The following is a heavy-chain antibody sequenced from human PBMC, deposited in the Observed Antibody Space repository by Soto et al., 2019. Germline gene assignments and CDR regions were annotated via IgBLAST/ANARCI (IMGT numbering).Heavy chain of an antibody. CDR2: IYDSGST. Sequence: QVQLQESGPGLVKPSETLSLTCTVSGGSVSSYYWSWIRQPPGKGLEWIGYIYDSGSTKYNPSLKSRVTISLDTSKIQFSLKLSSVTAADTAVYYCARRRQWLDYFDYWGQGTLVTVSS. CDR3: ARRRQWLDYFDY. V-gene: IGHV4-59*08. D-gene: IGHD6-19*01. CDR1: GGSVSSYY. J-gene: IGHJ4*02.